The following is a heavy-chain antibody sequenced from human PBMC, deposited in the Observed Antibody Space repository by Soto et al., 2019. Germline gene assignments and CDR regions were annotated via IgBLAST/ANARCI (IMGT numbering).Heavy chain of an antibody. CDR1: GGSFSGYY. D-gene: IGHD3-22*01. CDR2: VSHSGRV. J-gene: IGHJ5*02. CDR3: ARVVSSGYRWFDP. Sequence: QVQLQQWGAGLLTPSGTLSLTCGVYGGSFSGYYWSWIRQPPGKGLEWIGEVSHSGRVNADPSLKSRLTRSVDTSKKQFSLKLISVTAADTAVYYCARVVSSGYRWFDPWGLGPPVIVSS. V-gene: IGHV4-34*01.